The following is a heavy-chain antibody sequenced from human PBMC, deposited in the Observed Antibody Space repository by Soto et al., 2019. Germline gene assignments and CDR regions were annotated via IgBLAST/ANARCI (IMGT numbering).Heavy chain of an antibody. Sequence: QVQLVESGGGVVQPGRSLRLSCAASGFTFSSYAMHWVRQAPGKGLEWVAVISYDGINEYYADSVKGRFTISRDNSKNTLYLQMNCLRAEDTAVYYCAKPHPIQLWSYFDYWGQGTLVTVSS. D-gene: IGHD5-18*01. CDR1: GFTFSSYA. J-gene: IGHJ4*02. CDR2: ISYDGINE. V-gene: IGHV3-30*18. CDR3: AKPHPIQLWSYFDY.